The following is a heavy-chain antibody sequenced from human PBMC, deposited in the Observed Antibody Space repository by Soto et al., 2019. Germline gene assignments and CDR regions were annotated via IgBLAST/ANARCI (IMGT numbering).Heavy chain of an antibody. CDR1: GFTFSNYA. J-gene: IGHJ4*02. CDR3: AKERLGRGIDY. V-gene: IGHV3-23*01. CDR2: VNNGGGGT. Sequence: EVLLLDSGGGLVQPGGSLRLSCEASGFTFSNYAMTWVRHAPGKGPEWISTVNNGGGGTYYADSVKGRFTISRDNSKNTLYLQVSGLRAEDTGVYYCAKERLGRGIDYWGQGILVTVSS. D-gene: IGHD3-10*01.